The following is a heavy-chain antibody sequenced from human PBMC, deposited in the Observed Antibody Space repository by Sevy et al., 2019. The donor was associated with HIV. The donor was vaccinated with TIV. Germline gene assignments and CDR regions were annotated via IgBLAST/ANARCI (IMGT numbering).Heavy chain of an antibody. CDR3: VRRLPHSLGWSFDY. CDR1: GGSISSSSYY. Sequence: SETLSLTCTVSGGSISSSSYYWGWIRQPPGKGLEWIGCLYYGGSTDSNPSLKSRVTMSVDTSRNQFSLTLSSVTAADTAVYYCVRRLPHSLGWSFDYWGQGTLVTVSS. CDR2: LYYGGST. V-gene: IGHV4-39*01. D-gene: IGHD6-19*01. J-gene: IGHJ4*02.